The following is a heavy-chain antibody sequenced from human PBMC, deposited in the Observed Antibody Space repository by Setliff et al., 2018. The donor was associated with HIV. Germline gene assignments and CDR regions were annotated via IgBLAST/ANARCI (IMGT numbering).Heavy chain of an antibody. J-gene: IGHJ4*02. V-gene: IGHV3-7*01. CDR2: IKQDGSDK. CDR1: GFAFSGHQ. CDR3: ARDWRHGYDLNFDY. D-gene: IGHD5-12*01. Sequence: GGSLRLSCAASGFAFSGHQMSWVRQAPGKGPEWVAKIKQDGSDKYYVDSVKGRFTISRDNAKNSLYLQMNSLRAEDTAMYYCARDWRHGYDLNFDYWGQGTLVTVSS.